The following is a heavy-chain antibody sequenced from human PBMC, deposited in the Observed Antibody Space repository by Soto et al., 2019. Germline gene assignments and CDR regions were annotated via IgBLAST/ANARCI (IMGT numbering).Heavy chain of an antibody. J-gene: IGHJ6*02. CDR1: GFTFANAL. CDR3: TRDSATVTIPYYYYYGMDV. Sequence: GGSLRLSCTASGFTFANALLSWVRQAPGKGLEWVGRIRSKTDGGTTDYAAPVKGRFSISRDDSKSIAYLQMNSLKTEDTAVYYCTRDSATVTIPYYYYYGMDVWGQGTTVTVSS. D-gene: IGHD4-17*01. V-gene: IGHV3-15*01. CDR2: IRSKTDGGTT.